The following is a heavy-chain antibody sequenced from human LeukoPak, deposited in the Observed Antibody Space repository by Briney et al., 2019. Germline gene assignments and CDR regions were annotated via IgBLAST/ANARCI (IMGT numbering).Heavy chain of an antibody. CDR2: IIPIFGTA. J-gene: IGHJ6*02. D-gene: IGHD5/OR15-5a*01. CDR3: ATLFTNLRFGYGVDV. Sequence: SVKVSCKASGGTFSSYAISWVRQAPGQGLEWMGGIIPIFGTANYAQKFQGRVTITADESTSTAYMELSSLRSEDTAVYYCATLFTNLRFGYGVDVWGQGTTVTVSS. CDR1: GGTFSSYA. V-gene: IGHV1-69*13.